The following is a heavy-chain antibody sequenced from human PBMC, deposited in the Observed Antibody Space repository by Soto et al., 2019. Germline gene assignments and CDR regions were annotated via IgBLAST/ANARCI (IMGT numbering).Heavy chain of an antibody. D-gene: IGHD1-1*01. J-gene: IGHJ5*02. CDR3: AKGGTGHNLWLEP. CDR2: IGDGDSGDTT. CDR1: VFTLSTYA. V-gene: IGHV3-23*01. Sequence: PGGSLRLSCASSVFTLSTYAISCVRHSPGKWLEWISSIGDGDSGDTTAYADSVKGRFTVSRDYPKNTIYLQMNSLRDEDTAVYYCAKGGTGHNLWLEPWGQGTLVNVSS.